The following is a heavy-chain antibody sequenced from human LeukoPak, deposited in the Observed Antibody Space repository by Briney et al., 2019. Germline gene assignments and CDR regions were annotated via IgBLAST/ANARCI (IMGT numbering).Heavy chain of an antibody. CDR2: INHSGST. D-gene: IGHD3-3*01. Sequence: SETLSLTCAVYGGSFSGYYWSWIRQPPGKGLEWIGEINHSGSTNYNPSLKSRVTISVDTSKNLFSLKLSSVTAADTAVYYCARGADYDFWSGPPFDYWGQGTLVTVSS. CDR3: ARGADYDFWSGPPFDY. J-gene: IGHJ4*02. CDR1: GGSFSGYY. V-gene: IGHV4-34*01.